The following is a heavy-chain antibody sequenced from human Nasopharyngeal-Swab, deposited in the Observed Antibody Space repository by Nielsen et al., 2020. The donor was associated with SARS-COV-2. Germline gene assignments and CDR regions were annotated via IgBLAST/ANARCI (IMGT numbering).Heavy chain of an antibody. V-gene: IGHV3-21*01. D-gene: IGHD3-10*01. CDR1: GFTFSSYS. J-gene: IGHJ6*03. Sequence: GGSLRLSCAASGFTFSSYSVNWVRQATGKGLEWVSSISSSSSYIYYADSVKGRFTISRDNAKNSLYLQMNSLRAEDTAVYYCARARRGVDYYMDVWGKGTTVTVSS. CDR2: ISSSSSYI. CDR3: ARARRGVDYYMDV.